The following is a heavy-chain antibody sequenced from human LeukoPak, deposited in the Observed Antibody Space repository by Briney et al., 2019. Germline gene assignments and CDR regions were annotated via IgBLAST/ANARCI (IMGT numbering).Heavy chain of an antibody. Sequence: PPGGSLRLSCAASGFTFSSYSMNWVRQAPGKGLVWVSRINSDGSSTSYADSVKGRFTISRDNAKNTLYLQMNSLRAEDTAVYYCANVRYKYGKDYWGQGTLVTVSS. CDR3: ANVRYKYGKDY. CDR2: INSDGSST. V-gene: IGHV3-74*01. D-gene: IGHD2/OR15-2a*01. J-gene: IGHJ4*02. CDR1: GFTFSSYS.